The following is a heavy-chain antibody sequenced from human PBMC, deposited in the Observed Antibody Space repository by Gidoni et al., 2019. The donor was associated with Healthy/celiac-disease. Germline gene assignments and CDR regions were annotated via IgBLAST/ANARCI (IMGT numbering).Heavy chain of an antibody. CDR3: ARRAVYYYGSGSFGLDY. Sequence: QVQLQQWGAGLLKPSETLSLTCAVYGGSFSGYYWSWIRQPPGKGLEWIGEINHSGSTNYNPSLKSRVTISVDTSKNQFSLKLSSVTAADTAVYYCARRAVYYYGSGSFGLDYWGQGTLVTVSS. CDR1: GGSFSGYY. V-gene: IGHV4-34*01. CDR2: INHSGST. J-gene: IGHJ4*02. D-gene: IGHD3-10*01.